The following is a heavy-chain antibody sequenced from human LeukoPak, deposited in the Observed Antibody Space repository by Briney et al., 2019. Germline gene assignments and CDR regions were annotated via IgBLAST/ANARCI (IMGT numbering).Heavy chain of an antibody. CDR1: GGSFSGYY. CDR2: INHSGST. CDR3: ARELRSITIFGVVIIGYYFDY. D-gene: IGHD3-3*01. J-gene: IGHJ4*02. Sequence: SETLSLTCAVYGGSFSGYYWSWIRQPPGKGLEWIGEINHSGSTNYNPSLKSRVTISVDTSKNQFSLKLSSVTAADTAVYYCARELRSITIFGVVIIGYYFDYWGQGTLVTVSS. V-gene: IGHV4-34*01.